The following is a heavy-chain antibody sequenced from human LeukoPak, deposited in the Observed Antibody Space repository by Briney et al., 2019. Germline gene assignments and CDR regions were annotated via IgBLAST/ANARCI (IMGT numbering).Heavy chain of an antibody. V-gene: IGHV1-18*01. Sequence: ASVKVSCKASGYTFTSYGISWVRQAPGQGLEWMGWISACNGNTNYAQKLQGRVTMTTDTSTSTAYMELRSLRSDDTAVYYCASTRGYGYYMDVWGKGTTVTVSS. CDR1: GYTFTSYG. J-gene: IGHJ6*03. D-gene: IGHD5-18*01. CDR3: ASTRGYGYYMDV. CDR2: ISACNGNT.